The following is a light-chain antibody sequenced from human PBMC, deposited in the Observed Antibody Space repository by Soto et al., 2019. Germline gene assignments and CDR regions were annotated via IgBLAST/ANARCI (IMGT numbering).Light chain of an antibody. CDR1: QNIDMY. Sequence: DIHMTQSPSSLSASVGDTVTITFRASQNIDMYLNWYQQKPGKAPRVLISGASNLQSGVPSRFSGSGSGTDFTLTISSLQPDDFATYYCQQYNSYSWTFGQGTKVDIK. J-gene: IGKJ1*01. CDR2: GAS. V-gene: IGKV1-5*01. CDR3: QQYNSYSWT.